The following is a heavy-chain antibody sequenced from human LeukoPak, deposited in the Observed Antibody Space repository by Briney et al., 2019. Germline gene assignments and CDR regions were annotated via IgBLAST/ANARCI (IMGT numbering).Heavy chain of an antibody. J-gene: IGHJ4*02. Sequence: PSETLSLTCAVYGGSFSGYYWSWIRQPPGKGLEWIGEINHSGSTNYNPSLKSRVTISVDTSKNQFSLKLSSVTAADTAVYYCARAYDYVWGSYSALYFDYWGQGTLVTVSS. V-gene: IGHV4-34*01. CDR1: GGSFSGYY. CDR3: ARAYDYVWGSYSALYFDY. CDR2: INHSGST. D-gene: IGHD3-16*01.